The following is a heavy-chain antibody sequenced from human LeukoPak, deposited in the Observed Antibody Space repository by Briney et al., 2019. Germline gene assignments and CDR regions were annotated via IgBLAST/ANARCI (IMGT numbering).Heavy chain of an antibody. CDR2: LNPNNGNT. D-gene: IGHD3-3*01. J-gene: IGHJ3*02. CDR1: GYTFTTYD. V-gene: IGHV1-8*03. CDR3: ARDYIRRGTIFGTREDAFDI. Sequence: ASVKVSCKASGYTFTTYDIVWIRQAPGQGLEWMGWLNPNNGNTGYAQNFQGRVTITRDNSISTAYMELSSLRSEDTAVYYCARDYIRRGTIFGTREDAFDIWGQGTMVTVSS.